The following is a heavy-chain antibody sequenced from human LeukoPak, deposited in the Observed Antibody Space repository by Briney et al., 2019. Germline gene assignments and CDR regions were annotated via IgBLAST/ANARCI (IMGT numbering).Heavy chain of an antibody. V-gene: IGHV4-39*07. CDR1: GGSISSSSYY. CDR3: ARDLRLLSAFDI. J-gene: IGHJ3*02. D-gene: IGHD2-21*02. CDR2: IYYSGST. Sequence: PSETLSLTCTVSGGSISSSSYYWGWIRQPPGTGLEWIGSIYYSGSTYYNPSLKSRVTISVDTSKNQFSLKLSSVTAADTAVYYCARDLRLLSAFDIWGQGTMVTVSS.